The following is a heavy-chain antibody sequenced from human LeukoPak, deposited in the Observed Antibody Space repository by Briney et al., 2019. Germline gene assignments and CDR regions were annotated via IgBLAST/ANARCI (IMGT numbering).Heavy chain of an antibody. CDR2: INHSGST. J-gene: IGHJ6*03. CDR1: GGSFSGYY. CDR3: ASRGTRVGATTRYYYYYYMDV. Sequence: PSETLSLTCAVYGGSFSGYYWSWIRQPPGKGLEWIGEINHSGSTNYNPSLKSRVTISVDTSKNQFSLKLSSVTAADTAVYYCASRGTRVGATTRYYYYYYMDVWGKGTTVTVSS. V-gene: IGHV4-34*01. D-gene: IGHD1-26*01.